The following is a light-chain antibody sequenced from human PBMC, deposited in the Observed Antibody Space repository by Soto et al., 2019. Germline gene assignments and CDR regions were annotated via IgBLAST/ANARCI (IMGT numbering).Light chain of an antibody. CDR2: DVS. CDR1: QSVSRW. Sequence: DIQMTQSPSTLSASVGDRVTITCRASQSVSRWLAWYQQKPGKVPTVLIYDVSTLQSGVPSRFSGGGSGTEFTLTITSLQPDDVATDYCQEYTTYSRTFGQGNKVEVK. CDR3: QEYTTYSRT. J-gene: IGKJ1*01. V-gene: IGKV1-5*01.